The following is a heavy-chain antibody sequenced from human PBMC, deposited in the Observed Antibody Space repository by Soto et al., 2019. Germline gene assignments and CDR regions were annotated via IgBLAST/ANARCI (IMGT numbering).Heavy chain of an antibody. CDR1: NGSINNYY. J-gene: IGHJ4*01. CDR3: ARDLSYGSGSCYGVFDH. D-gene: IGHD3-10*01. V-gene: IGHV4-4*07. Sequence: SETLSLTCTVSNGSINNYYWSWIRLPAGKGLEWIGRIYFRGNTNYNPSLKNRVTLSVDTSKNQVSLKVRSVTAADTAVYYCARDLSYGSGSCYGVFDHWGHGTRVTVSS. CDR2: IYFRGNT.